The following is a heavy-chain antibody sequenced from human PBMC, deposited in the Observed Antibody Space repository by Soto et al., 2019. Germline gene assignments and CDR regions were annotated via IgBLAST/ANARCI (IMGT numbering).Heavy chain of an antibody. CDR1: GFTFSSYA. D-gene: IGHD3-10*01. Sequence: PGGSLRLSCAASGFTFSSYAMHWVRQAPGKGLEWVAVISYDGSNKYYADSVKGRFTISRDNSKNTLYLQMNSLRAEDTAVYYCARAGRVRDHLNFDYWGQGTLVTVSS. CDR3: ARAGRVRDHLNFDY. J-gene: IGHJ4*02. CDR2: ISYDGSNK. V-gene: IGHV3-30-3*01.